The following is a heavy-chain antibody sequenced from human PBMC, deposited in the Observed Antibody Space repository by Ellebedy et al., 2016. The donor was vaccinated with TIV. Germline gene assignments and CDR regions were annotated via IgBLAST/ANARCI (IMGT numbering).Heavy chain of an antibody. Sequence: SETLSLXXTVSGGSISSGGYYWSWIRQPPGKGLEWIGEINHSGSTNYNPSLKSRVTISVDTSKNQFSLKLSSVTAADTAVYYCASLQIAVAALGYYYGMDVWGQGTTVTVSS. D-gene: IGHD6-19*01. CDR3: ASLQIAVAALGYYYGMDV. J-gene: IGHJ6*02. CDR1: GGSISSGGYY. V-gene: IGHV4-39*07. CDR2: INHSGST.